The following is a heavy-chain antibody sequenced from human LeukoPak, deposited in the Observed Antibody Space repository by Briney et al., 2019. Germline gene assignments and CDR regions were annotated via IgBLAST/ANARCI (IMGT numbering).Heavy chain of an antibody. CDR3: ARHDSSGFFSFYFDY. CDR2: IYYSGST. CDR1: GGSISSYY. V-gene: IGHV4-59*08. Sequence: MASETLSLTCTVSGGSISSYYWSWTRQPPGKGLEWIGYIYYSGSTNYNPSLKSRVTISVDRSKNQFSLKLSSVTAADTAVYYCARHDSSGFFSFYFDYWGQGTLVTVSS. J-gene: IGHJ4*02. D-gene: IGHD3-22*01.